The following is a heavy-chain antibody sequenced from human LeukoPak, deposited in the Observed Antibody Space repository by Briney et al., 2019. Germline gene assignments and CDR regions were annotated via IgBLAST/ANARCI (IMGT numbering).Heavy chain of an antibody. CDR1: GFTFSSYA. V-gene: IGHV3-23*01. CDR3: AKKPSSGYYYIDY. D-gene: IGHD3-22*01. J-gene: IGHJ4*02. CDR2: ISDSGGST. Sequence: GGSLRLSCAASGFTFSSYAMSWVRQAPGKGLEWVSTISDSGGSTYYADSVKGRFTISRDNSKNTLYLQMNSLRAEDTAVYCCAKKPSSGYYYIDYWGREPWSPSLQ.